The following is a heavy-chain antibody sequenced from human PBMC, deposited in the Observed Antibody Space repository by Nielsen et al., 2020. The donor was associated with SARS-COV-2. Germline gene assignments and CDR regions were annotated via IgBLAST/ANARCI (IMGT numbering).Heavy chain of an antibody. V-gene: IGHV1-18*01. J-gene: IGHJ4*02. CDR2: ITSYNGIT. CDR1: GYIFLNYG. D-gene: IGHD3-10*01. CDR3: ARGKWELLWFGESDY. Sequence: ASVKVSCKTSGYIFLNYGFSWVRQAPGQGLEWMGWITSYNGITKYSQKFQGRVTMTTDTSTSTAYLEVSSLRPDDTAVYYCARGKWELLWFGESDYWGQGTLVTVSS.